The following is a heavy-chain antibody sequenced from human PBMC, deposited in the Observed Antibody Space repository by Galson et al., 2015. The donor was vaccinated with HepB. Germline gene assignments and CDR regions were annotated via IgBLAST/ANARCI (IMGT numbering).Heavy chain of an antibody. Sequence: VKVSCKASGYNFTSHGISWVKQAPGQGLEWMGWITGYNGNTNYAQKFQGRVTMTTDTSTSTTNMELRHLRSDDTAVYYCARDRWNIGGKFDPWGQGTLVIVSS. CDR2: ITGYNGNT. D-gene: IGHD2/OR15-2a*01. V-gene: IGHV1-18*01. J-gene: IGHJ5*02. CDR1: GYNFTSHG. CDR3: ARDRWNIGGKFDP.